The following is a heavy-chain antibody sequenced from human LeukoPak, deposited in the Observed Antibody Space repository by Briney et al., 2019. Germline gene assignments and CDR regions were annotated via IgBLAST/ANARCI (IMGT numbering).Heavy chain of an antibody. CDR2: IFHSGDT. Sequence: SETLSLTCTVSGYSISSGYYWGWIRQPPGKGLEWIGNIFHSGDTQYNPSLQSRVTLSVDTSKNQFSLNLHSVTAADTAVYYCARDKDYWGQGTLVTVSS. V-gene: IGHV4-38-2*02. CDR3: ARDKDY. CDR1: GYSISSGYY. J-gene: IGHJ4*02.